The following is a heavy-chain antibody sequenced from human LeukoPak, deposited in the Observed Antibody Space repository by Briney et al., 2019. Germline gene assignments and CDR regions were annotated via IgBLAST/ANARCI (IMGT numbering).Heavy chain of an antibody. CDR2: IYYSGST. CDR3: ARLAPVTAVAGSYYYYGMDV. V-gene: IGHV4-59*01. D-gene: IGHD6-19*01. CDR1: GGSISGYY. Sequence: SETLSLTCTVSGGSISGYYWSWIRQPPGKGLEWIGYIYYSGSTNYNPSLKSRVTISVDTSKNQFSLKLSSVTAADTAVYYCARLAPVTAVAGSYYYYGMDVWAKGPRSPSP. J-gene: IGHJ6*02.